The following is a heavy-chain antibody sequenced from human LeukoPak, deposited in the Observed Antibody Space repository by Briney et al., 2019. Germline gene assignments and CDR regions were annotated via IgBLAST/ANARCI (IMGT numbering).Heavy chain of an antibody. CDR1: GFTFSSYR. CDR2: ISSSSSYI. V-gene: IGHV3-21*01. J-gene: IGHJ4*01. D-gene: IGHD6-13*01. Sequence: KPGGSLRLSCAASGFTFSSYRMNWVRQAPGKGLEWVSSISSSSSYIYYADSVKGRFTISRDNAKNSLYLQMNSLRAEDTAVYYFASVAKSIAAAGTGRSTDHWGQGTLVTVSS. CDR3: ASVAKSIAAAGTGRSTDH.